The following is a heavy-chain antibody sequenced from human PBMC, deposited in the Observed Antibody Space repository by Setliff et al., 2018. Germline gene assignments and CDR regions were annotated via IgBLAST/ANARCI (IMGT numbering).Heavy chain of an antibody. CDR3: AKVNNRFWSGYYPYYYGMDV. J-gene: IGHJ6*02. CDR2: ISGSGGST. Sequence: GGSLRLSCAASGFTFSSYAMSWVRQAQGKGLEWVSAISGSGGSTYYADSVKGRFTISRDNSKNTLYLQMNSLRAEDTAVYYCAKVNNRFWSGYYPYYYGMDVWGQGTTVTVSS. V-gene: IGHV3-23*01. CDR1: GFTFSSYA. D-gene: IGHD3-3*01.